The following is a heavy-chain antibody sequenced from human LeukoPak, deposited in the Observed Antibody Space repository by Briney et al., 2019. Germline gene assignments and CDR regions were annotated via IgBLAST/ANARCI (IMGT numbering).Heavy chain of an antibody. CDR1: GGSISSYY. Sequence: PSETLSLTCTVSGGSISSYYWSWIPQPAGKGLELIGRIYTSGSTNYNPSLKSRVTMSVDTSKNQFSLKLSSVTAADTAVYYCARDLLAAAAGTYFDYWGQGTLVTVSS. J-gene: IGHJ4*02. CDR3: ARDLLAAAAGTYFDY. D-gene: IGHD6-13*01. CDR2: IYTSGST. V-gene: IGHV4-4*07.